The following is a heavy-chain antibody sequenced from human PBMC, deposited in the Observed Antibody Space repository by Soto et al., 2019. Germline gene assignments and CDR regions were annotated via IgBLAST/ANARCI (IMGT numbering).Heavy chain of an antibody. V-gene: IGHV3-21*01. J-gene: IGHJ5*02. CDR2: ISGTSVYI. CDR1: GFTFSNYN. Sequence: PGGSLRLACVASGFTFSNYNMDWVRQAPGKGLEWVSHISGTSVYIHYADSVKGRFTISRDNAKNSVYLQMDSLRVEDTAVYYCAIEGVLKPFSSWGQGALVTVSS. CDR3: AIEGVLKPFSS.